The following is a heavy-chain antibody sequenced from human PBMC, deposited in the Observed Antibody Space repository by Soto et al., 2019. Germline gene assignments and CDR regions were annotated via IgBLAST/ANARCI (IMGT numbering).Heavy chain of an antibody. CDR3: VMGGGYDSFDS. CDR1: GVPISYGSYS. Sequence: PSETLSLTCSVSGVPISYGSYSWNWVRQSQGKGLEWLGYISRLETNYNNPSFRSRLSWSIDRTRNQFFLSLSSMTAADRALYYCVMGGGYDSFDSWGQGIQVTGSS. CDR2: ISRLETN. V-gene: IGHV4-30-2*06. D-gene: IGHD2-15*01. J-gene: IGHJ4*02.